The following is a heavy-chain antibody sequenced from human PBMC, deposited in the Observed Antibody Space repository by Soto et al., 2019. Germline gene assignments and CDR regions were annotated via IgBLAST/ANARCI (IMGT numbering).Heavy chain of an antibody. CDR1: GFSLSNPRMG. Sequence: QVTLKESGPVLVKPTETLTLTCTVSGFSLSNPRMGVSLIRQPPGKPLEWLAHFFSDAERSYSASMQSRLTMSTDTSGSQVVLTMTNMDPVDTATYFCARMDGDYNYYAMDVWGQGTTVTVSS. CDR2: FFSDAER. D-gene: IGHD4-17*01. V-gene: IGHV2-26*01. J-gene: IGHJ6*02. CDR3: ARMDGDYNYYAMDV.